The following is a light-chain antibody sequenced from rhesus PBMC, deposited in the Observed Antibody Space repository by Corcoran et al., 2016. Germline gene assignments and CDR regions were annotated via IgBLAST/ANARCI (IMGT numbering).Light chain of an antibody. CDR1: ENVNNY. J-gene: IGKJ1*01. V-gene: IGKV1-74*01. Sequence: DIQMTQSPSSLSASVGDRVTITCRASENVNNYLNWYQQKPGETPKLLIYEESSLQSGIPSRFSGSGSGTDFTLTISSLQPEDFATYYCQHYYSTPWTFGQGTKVEIK. CDR3: QHYYSTPWT. CDR2: EES.